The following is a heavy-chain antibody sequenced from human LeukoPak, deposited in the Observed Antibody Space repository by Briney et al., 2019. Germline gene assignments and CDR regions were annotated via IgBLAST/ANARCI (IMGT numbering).Heavy chain of an antibody. Sequence: ASVKVSCKASGYTFTSYDINWVRQATGQGLEWMGWISAYNGNTNYAQKLQGRVTMTTDTSTSTAYMELRSLRSDDTAVYYCARVGGMTTVTEADYWGQGTLVTVSS. CDR1: GYTFTSYD. CDR2: ISAYNGNT. V-gene: IGHV1-18*01. CDR3: ARVGGMTTVTEADY. D-gene: IGHD4-17*01. J-gene: IGHJ4*02.